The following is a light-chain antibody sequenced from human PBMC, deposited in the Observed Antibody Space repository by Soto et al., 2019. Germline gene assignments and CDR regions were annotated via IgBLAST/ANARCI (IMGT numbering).Light chain of an antibody. CDR3: QQRSNWPLT. CDR2: DAS. CDR1: QSVSSY. V-gene: IGKV3-11*01. Sequence: EIVLPQSPATLSLSPGERATLSCRASQSVSSYLAWYQQKPGQAPRLLIYDASNRATGIPARFSGSGSGTDFTLTSSSLEPEDVAVYYCQQRSNWPLTFGGGNKVEIK. J-gene: IGKJ4*01.